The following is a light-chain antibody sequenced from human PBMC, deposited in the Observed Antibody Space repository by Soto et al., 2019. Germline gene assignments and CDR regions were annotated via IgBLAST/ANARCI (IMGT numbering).Light chain of an antibody. CDR3: QQAYGAPPT. CDR2: GAS. CDR1: QSIGTW. J-gene: IGKJ1*01. V-gene: IGKV1-5*01. Sequence: DIQMTQSPSTLSASVGDSVTVTCRASQSIGTWLAWYQQKPGTAPKLLIDGASSLETGVPSRFSGSGSGTDFTLTISSLQPEDFATYYCQQAYGAPPTFGQGTKVDNK.